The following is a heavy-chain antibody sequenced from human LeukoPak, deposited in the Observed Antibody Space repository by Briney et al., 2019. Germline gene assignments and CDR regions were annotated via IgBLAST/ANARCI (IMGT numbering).Heavy chain of an antibody. CDR1: GFTFSSYA. Sequence: GRSLRLSCAASGFTFSSYAMHWVRQAPGKGLEWVALISYDGSNKYYADSVRGRFTISRDNSKNTLYLQMNSLRAEDTAVYYCAKDRCSNGIGCYYYYMEVWGKGTPVTISS. D-gene: IGHD2-8*01. CDR2: ISYDGSNK. J-gene: IGHJ6*03. CDR3: AKDRCSNGIGCYYYYMEV. V-gene: IGHV3-30*18.